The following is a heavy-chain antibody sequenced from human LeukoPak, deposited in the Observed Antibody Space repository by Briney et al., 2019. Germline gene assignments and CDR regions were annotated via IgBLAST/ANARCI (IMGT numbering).Heavy chain of an antibody. CDR2: IYYSGST. CDR3: AREYSYGDY. J-gene: IGHJ4*02. CDR1: GGSISSYSYY. V-gene: IGHV4-39*02. Sequence: PSETLSLTCTVSGGSISSYSYYWGWIRQPPGKGLEWIGSIYYSGSTYYNPSLKSRVTISVDTSKNQFSLKLTSVTAADTAVYYCAREYSYGDYWGQGTLVTVSS. D-gene: IGHD5-18*01.